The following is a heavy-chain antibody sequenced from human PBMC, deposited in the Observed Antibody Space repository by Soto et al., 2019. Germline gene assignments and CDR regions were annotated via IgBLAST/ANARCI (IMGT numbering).Heavy chain of an antibody. Sequence: SETLSLTCTVSGGSISSYYWSWIRQPPGKGLEWIGYIYYSGSTNYNPSLKSRVTISVDTSKNQFSLKLSSVTAADTAVYYCARTDPWGSPDPRDYYYYGMDVWGQGTTVTVSS. V-gene: IGHV4-59*01. CDR1: GGSISSYY. CDR2: IYYSGST. D-gene: IGHD3-16*01. J-gene: IGHJ6*02. CDR3: ARTDPWGSPDPRDYYYYGMDV.